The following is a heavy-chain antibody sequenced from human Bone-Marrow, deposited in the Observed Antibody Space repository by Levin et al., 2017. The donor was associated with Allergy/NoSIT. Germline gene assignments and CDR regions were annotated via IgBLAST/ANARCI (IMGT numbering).Heavy chain of an antibody. D-gene: IGHD2-21*02. V-gene: IGHV3-9*01. CDR1: GFTFDEYA. Sequence: GGSLRLSCAASGFTFDEYAMHWVRQPPGRGLEWVSSISRNSDTTTYADSVRGRFTISRDNAKNSLYLQLNSLKTEDTALYFCAKAVDNCGGNCYLFPLWGQGTPVTVSS. CDR3: AKAVDNCGGNCYLFPL. CDR2: ISRNSDTT. J-gene: IGHJ1*01.